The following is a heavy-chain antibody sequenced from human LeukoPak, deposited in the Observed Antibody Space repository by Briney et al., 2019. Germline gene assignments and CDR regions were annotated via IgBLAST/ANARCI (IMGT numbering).Heavy chain of an antibody. CDR3: ARDRDILTGYYLEAFDI. D-gene: IGHD3-9*01. J-gene: IGHJ3*02. CDR1: GYTFTSYY. Sequence: ASVKVSCKASGYTFTSYYMHWVRQAPGQGLEWMGIINPSGGSTSYAQKFQGRVTMTRDTSISTAYMELSRLRSVDTAVYYCARDRDILTGYYLEAFDIWGQGTMVTVSS. V-gene: IGHV1-46*01. CDR2: INPSGGST.